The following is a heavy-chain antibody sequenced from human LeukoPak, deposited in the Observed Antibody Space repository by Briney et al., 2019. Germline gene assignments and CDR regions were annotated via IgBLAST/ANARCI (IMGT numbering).Heavy chain of an antibody. V-gene: IGHV4-59*08. D-gene: IGHD6-6*01. CDR2: IYYSGST. CDR1: GGSISSYY. Sequence: SETLSLTSTVSGGSISSYYWSWIRQPPGKGLEWIGYIYYSGSTNYNPSLKSRVTISVDTSKNQFSLKLSSVTAADTAVYYCARQDSSSAALDYWGQGTLVTVSS. J-gene: IGHJ4*02. CDR3: ARQDSSSAALDY.